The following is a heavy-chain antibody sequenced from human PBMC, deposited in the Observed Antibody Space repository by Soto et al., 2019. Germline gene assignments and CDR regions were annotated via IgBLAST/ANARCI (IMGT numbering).Heavy chain of an antibody. CDR2: ISWNRGSI. Sequence: EVQLVESGGGLVQHGRSLRLSCAASGFTFDDYAMHWVRQAPGKGLGWVSGISWNRGSIGYAGSVTGRFTISRDNTKNSLYLQMNSLRAEDTALYYCAKALYCTNGVCSLGYWGQGTLVTVSS. V-gene: IGHV3-9*01. CDR1: GFTFDDYA. CDR3: AKALYCTNGVCSLGY. D-gene: IGHD2-8*01. J-gene: IGHJ4*02.